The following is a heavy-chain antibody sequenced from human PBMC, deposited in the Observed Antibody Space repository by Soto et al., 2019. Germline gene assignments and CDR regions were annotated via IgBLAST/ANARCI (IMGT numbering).Heavy chain of an antibody. Sequence: GESLKISCKGSGYSFTSYYIAWVRQMPGKGLEWMGIIHPGDSETRYSPSFQGHVIISADKSISSAYLQWSSLEAADAAMYYCARQRITRVRGVSSSGLDVWGQGTTVTVSS. D-gene: IGHD3-10*01. CDR3: ARQRITRVRGVSSSGLDV. CDR2: IHPGDSET. CDR1: GYSFTSYY. J-gene: IGHJ6*02. V-gene: IGHV5-51*01.